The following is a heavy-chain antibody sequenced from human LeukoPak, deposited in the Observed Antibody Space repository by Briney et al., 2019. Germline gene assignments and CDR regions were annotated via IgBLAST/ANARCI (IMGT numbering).Heavy chain of an antibody. V-gene: IGHV3-11*04. Sequence: GGSLRLSCAASGFTFSDYHMSWIRQASGKGLEWVSYVSSSGGTISYADSVKGRFSISRDNAKKSLYLQMNSLRAEDTAVYYCARDKEYSSSWWDVDYWGQGTLVTVSS. CDR1: GFTFSDYH. D-gene: IGHD6-13*01. J-gene: IGHJ4*02. CDR2: VSSSGGTI. CDR3: ARDKEYSSSWWDVDY.